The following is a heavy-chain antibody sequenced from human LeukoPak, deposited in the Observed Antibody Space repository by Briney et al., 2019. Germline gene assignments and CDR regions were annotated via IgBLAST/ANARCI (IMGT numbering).Heavy chain of an antibody. V-gene: IGHV3-30*03. CDR1: GLSLSNYG. CDR3: ARDYQQRFPVYYFDY. CDR2: LSFDESTK. Sequence: GGSLRFSCTASGLSLSNYGMDWVRQAPGKGLKWVAILSFDESTKPYGDSVKGRFTISRDNSKNTLYLHMHRLRDDDSGIYYCARDYQQRFPVYYFDYWGQGTLVTVSS. D-gene: IGHD2-21*01. J-gene: IGHJ4*02.